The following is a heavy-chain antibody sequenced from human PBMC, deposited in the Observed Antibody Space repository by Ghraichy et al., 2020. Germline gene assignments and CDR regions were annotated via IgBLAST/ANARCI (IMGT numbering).Heavy chain of an antibody. J-gene: IGHJ6*02. Sequence: GESLNISCKGSGYSFTSYWIGWVRQMPGKGLEWMGIIYPGDSDTRYSPSFQGQVTISADKSISTAYLQWSSLKASDTAMYYCARQQYDYVWGSYRLDYYYGMDVWGQGTTVTVSS. CDR3: ARQQYDYVWGSYRLDYYYGMDV. CDR2: IYPGDSDT. V-gene: IGHV5-51*01. D-gene: IGHD3-16*02. CDR1: GYSFTSYW.